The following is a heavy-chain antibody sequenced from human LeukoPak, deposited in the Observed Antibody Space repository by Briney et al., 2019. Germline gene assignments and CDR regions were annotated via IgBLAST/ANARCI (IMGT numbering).Heavy chain of an antibody. J-gene: IGHJ4*02. CDR3: ARAAYSSSPDY. D-gene: IGHD6-13*01. CDR1: GFTFTSYA. V-gene: IGHV3-23*01. CDR2: ISGSGGST. Sequence: GGSLRLSCAASGFTFTSYAMNWVRQASGKGLEWVSGISGSGGSTYYADSVKGRFSISRDNAKNSLYMQMNSLRDEDTAVYYCARAAYSSSPDYWGQGTLVTVSS.